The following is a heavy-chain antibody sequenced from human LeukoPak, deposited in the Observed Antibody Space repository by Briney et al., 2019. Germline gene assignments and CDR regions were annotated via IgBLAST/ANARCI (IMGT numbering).Heavy chain of an antibody. CDR1: GYTFTSYG. Sequence: GASVKVSCKASGYTFTSYGISWVRQAPGQGLEWMGWISAYNGNTNYAQKLQGRVNMTTDTATSTAYMELRSLRSDDTAVYYCARTPLPYYYDSSGYYYALGDYWGQGTLVTVSS. CDR3: ARTPLPYYYDSSGYYYALGDY. CDR2: ISAYNGNT. D-gene: IGHD3-22*01. J-gene: IGHJ4*02. V-gene: IGHV1-18*01.